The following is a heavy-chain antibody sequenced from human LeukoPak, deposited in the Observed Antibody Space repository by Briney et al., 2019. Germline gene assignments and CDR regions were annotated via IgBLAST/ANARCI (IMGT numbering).Heavy chain of an antibody. J-gene: IGHJ5*02. V-gene: IGHV4-39*07. CDR2: IDYSGNT. Sequence: PSETLSLTCTVSGDSISSSTFYWGWIRQPPGKGLEWIATIDYSGNTYYNPSLKSRVTTSLDRSMNQFSLKLSSVTAADTAVYYCTRGHWGLQSWSQGTLVTVSS. CDR3: TRGHWGLQS. D-gene: IGHD7-27*01. CDR1: GDSISSSTFY.